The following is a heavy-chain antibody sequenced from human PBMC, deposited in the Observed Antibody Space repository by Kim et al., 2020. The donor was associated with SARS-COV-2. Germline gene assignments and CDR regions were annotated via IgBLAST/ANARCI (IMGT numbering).Heavy chain of an antibody. D-gene: IGHD1-26*01. Sequence: SETLSLTCTVSGGSISSGGYYWSWIRQHPGKGLEWIGYIYYSGSTYYNPSLKSRVTISVDTSKNQFSLKLSSVTAADTAVYYCARESGSPEYYYYGMDVWGQGTTVTVSS. CDR3: ARESGSPEYYYYGMDV. V-gene: IGHV4-31*03. CDR1: GGSISSGGYY. J-gene: IGHJ6*02. CDR2: IYYSGST.